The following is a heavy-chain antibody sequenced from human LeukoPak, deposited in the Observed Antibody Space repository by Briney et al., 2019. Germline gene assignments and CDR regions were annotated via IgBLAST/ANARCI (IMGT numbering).Heavy chain of an antibody. Sequence: SETLSLTCTVSGGSISSYYWSWIRQPPGKGLEWIGYIYYSGSTNYNPSLKSRVTISVDTSKNQFSLKLSSVTAADTAVYYCARVRIDGDLHFDYWGQGTWSPSPQ. CDR1: GGSISSYY. V-gene: IGHV4-59*01. D-gene: IGHD4-17*01. CDR3: ARVRIDGDLHFDY. CDR2: IYYSGST. J-gene: IGHJ4*02.